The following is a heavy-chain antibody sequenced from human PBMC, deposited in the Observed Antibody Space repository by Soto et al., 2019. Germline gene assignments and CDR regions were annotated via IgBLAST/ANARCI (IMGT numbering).Heavy chain of an antibody. D-gene: IGHD2-15*01. Sequence: QLVQSGAEVKKPGASVKVSCKATGYTFNNYAISWVRQAPGQGLEWVGWIDGSIGHTNYAQSFQGRVTMTTDTSTATAYMELRGLRSDDTAIYYCARWSYWSGGTCTNCFHAWGQGTLVTVSS. CDR3: ARWSYWSGGTCTNCFHA. CDR2: IDGSIGHT. V-gene: IGHV1-18*01. CDR1: GYTFNNYA. J-gene: IGHJ5*02.